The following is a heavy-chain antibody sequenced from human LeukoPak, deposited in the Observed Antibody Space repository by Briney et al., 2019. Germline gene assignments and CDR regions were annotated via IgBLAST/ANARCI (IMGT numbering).Heavy chain of an antibody. Sequence: SETLSLTCTVSGGSISSSRYYWGWIRQPPGEGLEWIGSIYYSGSTYYNPSLKSRVTISVDTSRNQFSLKLTSVTAADTAVYYCARETSSSALEYWGQGTLVTVSS. V-gene: IGHV4-39*07. J-gene: IGHJ4*02. D-gene: IGHD6-6*01. CDR3: ARETSSSALEY. CDR2: IYYSGST. CDR1: GGSISSSRYY.